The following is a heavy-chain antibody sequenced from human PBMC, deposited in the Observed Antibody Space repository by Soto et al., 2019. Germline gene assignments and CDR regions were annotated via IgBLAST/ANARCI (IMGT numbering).Heavy chain of an antibody. Sequence: SETLSLTCTVSGGSVGSTSYYWGWIRQPPGKGLEWIASIYYSGSTYYNPSLKSRVTISVDTSKNQFSLNLSSVTAADTAVYYCARLLGSGPFDYWGLGTLVTVSS. CDR2: IYYSGST. D-gene: IGHD3-16*01. CDR1: GGSVGSTSYY. J-gene: IGHJ4*02. V-gene: IGHV4-39*01. CDR3: ARLLGSGPFDY.